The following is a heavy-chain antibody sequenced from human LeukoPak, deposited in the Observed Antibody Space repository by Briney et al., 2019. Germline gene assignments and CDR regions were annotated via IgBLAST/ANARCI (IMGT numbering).Heavy chain of an antibody. Sequence: SETLSLTCTVSGGSISSYYWSWIRQPPGKGLEGSGYIYYSGSTNYNPSLKSRVTISVDTSKNQFSLKLSSVTAADTAVYYCAREASSSWYHYYGMDVWGQGTTVTVSS. V-gene: IGHV4-59*01. D-gene: IGHD6-13*01. CDR1: GGSISSYY. J-gene: IGHJ6*02. CDR2: IYYSGST. CDR3: AREASSSWYHYYGMDV.